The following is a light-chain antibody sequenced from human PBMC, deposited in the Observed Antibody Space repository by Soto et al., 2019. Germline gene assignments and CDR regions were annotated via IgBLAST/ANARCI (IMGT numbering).Light chain of an antibody. J-gene: IGKJ2*01. Sequence: EIVMTQSPATLSVSPGERATLSCRASQSVSSNLAWYQQKPGQAPRLLIYGASNRATGIPARFSGRGSGTEFTLTISSLQSEDFAVYYCQQYNNWPPLYTFGQGTKLEIK. CDR2: GAS. CDR3: QQYNNWPPLYT. V-gene: IGKV3-15*01. CDR1: QSVSSN.